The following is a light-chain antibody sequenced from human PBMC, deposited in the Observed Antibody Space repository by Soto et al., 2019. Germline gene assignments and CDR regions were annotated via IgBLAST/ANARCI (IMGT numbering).Light chain of an antibody. CDR3: QQRSNWPTIT. CDR1: QSIGRW. CDR2: KAS. V-gene: IGKV1-5*03. J-gene: IGKJ5*01. Sequence: DIQMTQSPSTLPASIGDRVTITCRASQSIGRWLAWYQPKPGKAPKLXXYKASSLESGVPSRFFGSGSGTELTLTVSSLEPEDFAVYDGQQRSNWPTITFGQGTRLEIK.